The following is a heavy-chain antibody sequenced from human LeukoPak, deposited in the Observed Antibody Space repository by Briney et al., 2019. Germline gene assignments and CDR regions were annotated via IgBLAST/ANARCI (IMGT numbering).Heavy chain of an antibody. CDR1: GFTFSSYE. Sequence: PGGSLRLSCAASGFTFSSYEMNWVRQAPGKGLECVSYITSSGNTIYYADSVKGRFTISRDNAKNSLYLRMNSLRAEDTAVYYCARLTTMTTTGGPFDYWGQGPLVTVSS. D-gene: IGHD4-17*01. V-gene: IGHV3-48*03. CDR3: ARLTTMTTTGGPFDY. CDR2: ITSSGNTI. J-gene: IGHJ4*02.